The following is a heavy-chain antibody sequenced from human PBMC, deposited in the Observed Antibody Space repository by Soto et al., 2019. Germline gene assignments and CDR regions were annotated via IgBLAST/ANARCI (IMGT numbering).Heavy chain of an antibody. Sequence: EVQLLESGGGLVQPGGSLRLSCAASGFTFSNYAMRWVRQAPVKGLEWVSAISGSGGSTYYADSVKGRFTISRDNSKNTLYLQMNSLRAEDTAVYYCARRGSGSYYDYWGQGTVVTVSS. D-gene: IGHD1-26*01. CDR3: ARRGSGSYYDY. J-gene: IGHJ4*02. V-gene: IGHV3-23*01. CDR2: ISGSGGST. CDR1: GFTFSNYA.